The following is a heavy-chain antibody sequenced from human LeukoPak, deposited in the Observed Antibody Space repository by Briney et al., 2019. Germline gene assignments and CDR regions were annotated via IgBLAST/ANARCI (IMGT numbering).Heavy chain of an antibody. CDR2: ISSSSSTI. J-gene: IGHJ5*02. Sequence: GGSLRLSCAASGFTFSSYSMNWVRQAPGKGLEWVSYISSSSSTIYYADSVKGRFTISRDNAKNNLYLQMNSLRTEDTAVYYCASTSGTYRFDPWGQGTLVTVSS. CDR3: ASTSGTYRFDP. CDR1: GFTFSSYS. D-gene: IGHD1-26*01. V-gene: IGHV3-48*04.